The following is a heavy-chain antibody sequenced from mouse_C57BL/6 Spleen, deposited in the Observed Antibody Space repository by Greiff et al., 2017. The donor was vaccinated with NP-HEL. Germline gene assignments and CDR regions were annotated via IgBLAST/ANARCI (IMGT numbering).Heavy chain of an antibody. CDR1: GYTFTSYW. CDR2: IYPGSGST. V-gene: IGHV1-55*01. J-gene: IGHJ3*01. Sequence: QVQLKQPGAELVKPGASVKMSCKASGYTFTSYWITWVKQRPGQGLEWIGDIYPGSGSTNYNEKFKSKATLTVDTSSSTAYMQLSSLTSEDSAVYYCARGAYDYDGAWFAYWGQGTLVTVSA. CDR3: ARGAYDYDGAWFAY. D-gene: IGHD2-4*01.